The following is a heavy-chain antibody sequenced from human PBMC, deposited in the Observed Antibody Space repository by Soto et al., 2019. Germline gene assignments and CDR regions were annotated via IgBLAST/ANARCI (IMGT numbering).Heavy chain of an antibody. V-gene: IGHV3-23*01. Sequence: GGSLRLSCAASGFTFSSYAMSWVRQAPGKGLERVSAISGSGGSTYYADSVKGRFTISRDNSKNTLYLQMNSLRAEDTAVYYCAKVVSGDSGYDFGYWGQGTLVTVSS. CDR3: AKVVSGDSGYDFGY. J-gene: IGHJ4*02. D-gene: IGHD5-12*01. CDR1: GFTFSSYA. CDR2: ISGSGGST.